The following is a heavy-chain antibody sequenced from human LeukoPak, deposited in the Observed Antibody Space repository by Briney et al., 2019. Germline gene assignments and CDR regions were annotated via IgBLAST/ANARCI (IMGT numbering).Heavy chain of an antibody. J-gene: IGHJ4*02. Sequence: GESLNISCKGSGYSFTSYWIGWVRQMPGKGLEWMGIIYPGDSDTRYSPSFQGQVTISADKSISTAYLQWSSLKASDTAMYYCARTSGITIFGVVRGYYFDYWGQGTLVTVSS. D-gene: IGHD3-3*01. CDR2: IYPGDSDT. V-gene: IGHV5-51*01. CDR1: GYSFTSYW. CDR3: ARTSGITIFGVVRGYYFDY.